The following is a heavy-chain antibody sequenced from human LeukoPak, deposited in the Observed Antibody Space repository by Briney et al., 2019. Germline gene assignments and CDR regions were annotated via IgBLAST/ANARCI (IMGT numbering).Heavy chain of an antibody. CDR2: MNPNSGNT. CDR1: GYTFTSYD. V-gene: IGHV1-8*01. J-gene: IGHJ6*02. CDR3: ARVIITMVRGVIIPYYYGMDV. Sequence: ASVKVSCKASGYTFTSYDINWVRQATGQGLEWMGWMNPNSGNTGYAQKFQGRVTMTRNTSISIAYMELSSLRSEDTAVYYCARVIITMVRGVIIPYYYGMDVWGQGTTVTVSS. D-gene: IGHD3-10*01.